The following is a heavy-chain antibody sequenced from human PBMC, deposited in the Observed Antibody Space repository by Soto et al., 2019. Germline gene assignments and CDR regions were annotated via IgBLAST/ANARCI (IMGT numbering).Heavy chain of an antibody. CDR2: ISAYNGDT. D-gene: IGHD2-8*01. CDR1: GYTFTSYG. Sequence: QAQLVQSGGEVKKPGASVKVSCRASGYTFTSYGYAWVRQAPGQGLEWMGWISAYNGDTNYAQKSQDSLTLSTVTSTTTDDMELGNLGADDTDVKDCARCGDYCTSITCLFDSFWGLGTLVTVSS. J-gene: IGHJ4*02. V-gene: IGHV1-18*01. CDR3: ARCGDYCTSITCLFDSF.